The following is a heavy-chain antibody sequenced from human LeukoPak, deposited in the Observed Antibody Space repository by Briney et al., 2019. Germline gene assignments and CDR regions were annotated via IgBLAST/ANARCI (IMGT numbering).Heavy chain of an antibody. CDR3: ARVGSSSWTFDY. CDR2: IIPIFGTA. V-gene: IGHV1-69*05. J-gene: IGHJ4*02. CDR1: GGTFSSYA. D-gene: IGHD6-6*01. Sequence: GSSVKVSCKASGGTFSSYAISWVRQAPGQGLVWMGGIIPIFGTANYAQKFQGRVTITTDESPSTAYMELSSLRSEDTAVYYCARVGSSSWTFDYWGQGTLVTVSS.